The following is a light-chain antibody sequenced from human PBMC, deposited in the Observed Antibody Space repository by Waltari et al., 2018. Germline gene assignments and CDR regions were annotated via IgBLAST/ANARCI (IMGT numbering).Light chain of an antibody. Sequence: QSVLTQPPSASGTPGQRVPISCSGSSSNIGPYYVYWYQLLPGPAPKLLIYRNNQWPSGVPDRFSGSKSGTSASLAISGLRSEDEADYYCATWDDSLTAWVFGGGTKLTVL. J-gene: IGLJ3*02. V-gene: IGLV1-47*01. CDR1: SSNIGPYY. CDR2: RNN. CDR3: ATWDDSLTAWV.